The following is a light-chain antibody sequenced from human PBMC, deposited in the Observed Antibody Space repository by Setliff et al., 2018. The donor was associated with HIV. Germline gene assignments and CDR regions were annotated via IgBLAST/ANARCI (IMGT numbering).Light chain of an antibody. CDR3: GSFTGTTTL. Sequence: QSVLTQPPSASGSPGQSVTISCSGTSSDIGGYNYLSWYQQHPGKAPKMLIYEVSKRPSGVPDRFSGSKSGNTASLIVSGLQAGDEADYYCGSFTGTTTLFGLGTRSPS. J-gene: IGLJ1*01. V-gene: IGLV2-8*01. CDR2: EVS. CDR1: SSDIGGYNY.